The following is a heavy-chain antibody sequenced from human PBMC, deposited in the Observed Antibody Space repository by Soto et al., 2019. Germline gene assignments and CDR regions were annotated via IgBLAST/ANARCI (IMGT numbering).Heavy chain of an antibody. V-gene: IGHV3-30*03. J-gene: IGHJ4*02. CDR2: ISYDGSNK. D-gene: IGHD2-2*01. Sequence: VQLAESGGGVAQPGRSLRLSCAASGFTFSSYGMYWVRQAPGKGPEWVALISYDGSNKYYADSVKGRFTVSRDNSKNTLYLQMNSLRAEDTAVYYCARDGLGYCTRTTCYAGYFDSWGQGTLVTVSS. CDR3: ARDGLGYCTRTTCYAGYFDS. CDR1: GFTFSSYG.